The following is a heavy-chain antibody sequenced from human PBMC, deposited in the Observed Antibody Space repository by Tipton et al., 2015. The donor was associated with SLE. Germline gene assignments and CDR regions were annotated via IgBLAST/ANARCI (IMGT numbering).Heavy chain of an antibody. V-gene: IGHV4-34*01. CDR2: INHSGST. Sequence: TLSLTCAVYGGSFSAYYWSWIRQPPGKGLEWIGEINHSGSTNYNPSLKSRVTISVDTSKNQFSLKLSSVTAADTAVYYCARDDVLLWFRGMDVWGQGTTVTVSS. J-gene: IGHJ6*02. CDR3: ARDDVLLWFRGMDV. CDR1: GGSFSAYY. D-gene: IGHD3-10*01.